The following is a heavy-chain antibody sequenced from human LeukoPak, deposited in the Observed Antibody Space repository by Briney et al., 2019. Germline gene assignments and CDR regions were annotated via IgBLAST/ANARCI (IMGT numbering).Heavy chain of an antibody. J-gene: IGHJ4*02. CDR3: ARHDYGGNSGDY. Sequence: PGGSLRLSCAAPGFTFSNYGMNWVRQAPGKGLEWVSYICTTTSTIYYADSLKGRFTISRDNAKNSLYLQMNSLRDEDTAVYYCARHDYGGNSGDYWGQGTLVTVSS. D-gene: IGHD4-23*01. CDR2: ICTTTSTI. V-gene: IGHV3-48*02. CDR1: GFTFSNYG.